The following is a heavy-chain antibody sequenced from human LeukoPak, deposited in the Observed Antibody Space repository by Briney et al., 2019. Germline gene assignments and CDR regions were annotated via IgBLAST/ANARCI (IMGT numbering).Heavy chain of an antibody. J-gene: IGHJ4*02. Sequence: GGSLRLSCAASGFSFRRYAMNWVRQAPGKGPEWVAYVNAESTDILYADSVRGRFTISRDNAKNSLYLQMNSLGAEDRGVYYCARDTFEPLVIDFWGQGTLVTVSS. CDR2: VNAESTDI. CDR3: ARDTFEPLVIDF. V-gene: IGHV3-21*05. CDR1: GFSFRRYA. D-gene: IGHD6-13*01.